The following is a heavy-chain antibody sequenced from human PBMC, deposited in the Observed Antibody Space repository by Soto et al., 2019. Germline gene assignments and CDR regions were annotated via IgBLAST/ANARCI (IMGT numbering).Heavy chain of an antibody. CDR2: INPSGGST. D-gene: IGHD4-4*01. CDR3: AREDRNAFDY. V-gene: IGHV1-46*01. J-gene: IGHJ4*02. CDR1: GYTFTSYY. Sequence: QVQLVQSGAEVKKPGASVKVSCKAFGYTFTSYYMHWVRQAPGQGLEWMGIINPSGGSTSYAQKFPXXVXMTXDTSTSTVYMEVSSLRSEDTAVYYCAREDRNAFDYWGQGTLVTVSS.